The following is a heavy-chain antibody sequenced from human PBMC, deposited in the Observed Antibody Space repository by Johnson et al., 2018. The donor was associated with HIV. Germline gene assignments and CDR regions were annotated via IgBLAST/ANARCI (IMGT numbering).Heavy chain of an antibody. CDR2: ISYDGSNK. Sequence: QMQLVESGGGVVQPGRSLRLSCAASGFTFSSYGMHWVRQAPGKGLEWVAVISYDGSNKYYADSVKGRFTISRDNSKNTLYLQMNSLRAEDTAVYHCARVRPPGLLDAIDIWGQGTMVTVSS. V-gene: IGHV3-30*03. CDR3: ARVRPPGLLDAIDI. CDR1: GFTFSSYG. J-gene: IGHJ3*02.